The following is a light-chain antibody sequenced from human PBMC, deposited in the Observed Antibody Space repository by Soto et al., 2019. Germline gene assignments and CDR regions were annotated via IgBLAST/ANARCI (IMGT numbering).Light chain of an antibody. V-gene: IGLV2-14*01. Sequence: QSALTQPASVSGSPGQSITISCTGTSSDVGGYNYVYWYQQHPGKAPELMIFEVSHRPSGVSNRFSGSKSGNTASLTISGLQAEDAADYYCSSYTTSSTWVFGGGTKLTVL. CDR3: SSYTTSSTWV. CDR2: EVS. J-gene: IGLJ3*02. CDR1: SSDVGGYNY.